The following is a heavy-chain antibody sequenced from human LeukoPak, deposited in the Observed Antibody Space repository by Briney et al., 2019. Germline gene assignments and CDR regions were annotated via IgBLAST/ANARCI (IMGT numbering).Heavy chain of an antibody. CDR3: ATSGWYLLPGVY. D-gene: IGHD6-19*01. J-gene: IGHJ4*02. Sequence: SETLSLTCAVSGYSISSGYYWGWIRQPPGKGLEWIGSIYYSGSTYYNPSLESRVTISVDTSKNQFSLKLSSVTAADTAVYYCATSGWYLLPGVYWGLGTLVTVSS. V-gene: IGHV4-38-2*01. CDR1: GYSISSGYY. CDR2: IYYSGST.